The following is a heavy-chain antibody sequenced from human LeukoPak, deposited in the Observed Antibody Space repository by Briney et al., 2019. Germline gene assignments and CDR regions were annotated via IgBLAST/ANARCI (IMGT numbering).Heavy chain of an antibody. CDR1: GGSISSYY. D-gene: IGHD6-19*01. Sequence: SETLCLTCTVSGGSISSYYWSWIRQPPGKALEWIGSVYYSGTTSYNPSLKSRVTISVDMSKNHFSLRLRSVTAADTAMYYCARGTLYRGWSYYLDFWGQGSQVTVSS. CDR2: VYYSGTT. J-gene: IGHJ4*02. CDR3: ARGTLYRGWSYYLDF. V-gene: IGHV4-59*12.